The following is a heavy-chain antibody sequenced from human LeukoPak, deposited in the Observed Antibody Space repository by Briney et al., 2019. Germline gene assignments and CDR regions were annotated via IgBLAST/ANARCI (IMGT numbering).Heavy chain of an antibody. Sequence: GGSLRLSCAASGLTISNNFMGWVRQAPGKGLEWVSLIYSGGSTYSADSVKGRFTISRDNSKNTLHLQMNSLRAEDTAVYYSARDTDYYGSGRHGYFDHWGQGTLVTVSS. CDR1: GLTISNNF. V-gene: IGHV3-66*01. J-gene: IGHJ1*01. CDR2: IYSGGST. CDR3: ARDTDYYGSGRHGYFDH. D-gene: IGHD3-10*01.